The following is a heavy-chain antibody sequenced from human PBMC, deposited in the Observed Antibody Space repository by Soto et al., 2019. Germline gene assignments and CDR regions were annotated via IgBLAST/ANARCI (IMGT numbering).Heavy chain of an antibody. CDR3: AKGGYFVGLLFDY. CDR2: ISGSGGST. CDR1: GFTFSIYA. Sequence: GGSLRLSCAASGFTFSIYAMSWVRQAPGKGLEWVSAISGSGGSTYYADSVKGRFTISRENSKNTLYLQMNRLRAEETDVYYCAKGGYFVGLLFDYWGQGTLVTVSS. V-gene: IGHV3-23*01. J-gene: IGHJ4*02. D-gene: IGHD3-9*01.